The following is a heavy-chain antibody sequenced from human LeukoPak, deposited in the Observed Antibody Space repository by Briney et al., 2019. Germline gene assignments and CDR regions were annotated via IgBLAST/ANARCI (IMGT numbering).Heavy chain of an antibody. J-gene: IGHJ4*02. CDR2: ITWDGGST. CDR3: ARDRAYGDYDLDY. Sequence: GGSLRLSCAASGFTFDDYTMHWVRQAPGKGLEWVSLITWDGGSTYYADSVKGRFTISRDNAKNSLYLQMNSLRAEDTALYYCARDRAYGDYDLDYWGQGTLVTVSS. CDR1: GFTFDDYT. V-gene: IGHV3-43*01. D-gene: IGHD4-17*01.